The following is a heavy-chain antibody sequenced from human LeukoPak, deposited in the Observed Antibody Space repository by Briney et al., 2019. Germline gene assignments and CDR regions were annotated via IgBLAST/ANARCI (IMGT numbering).Heavy chain of an antibody. CDR2: ISYDA. CDR3: AKIQRDYGYSVYYYGMDV. Sequence: GGSLRLSCAASGFTFSSYSMNWVRQAPGRGLEWVAVISYDADSVKGRFTISRDNSKNTLYLQMNSLRAEDTAVYYCAKIQRDYGYSVYYYGMDVWGQGTTVTVSS. D-gene: IGHD5-18*01. V-gene: IGHV3-30*18. CDR1: GFTFSSYS. J-gene: IGHJ6*02.